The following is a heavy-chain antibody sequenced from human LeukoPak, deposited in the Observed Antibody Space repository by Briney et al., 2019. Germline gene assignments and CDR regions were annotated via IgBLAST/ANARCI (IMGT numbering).Heavy chain of an antibody. CDR2: IYTSGST. J-gene: IGHJ4*02. Sequence: SETLSLTCTVSGGSISSSSYYWGWIRQPPGKGLEWIGRIYTSGSTNYNPSLKSRVTISVDTSKNQFSLKLSSVTAADTAVYYCARGAWELLALDYWGQGTLVTVSS. CDR3: ARGAWELLALDY. CDR1: GGSISSSSYY. D-gene: IGHD1-26*01. V-gene: IGHV4-39*07.